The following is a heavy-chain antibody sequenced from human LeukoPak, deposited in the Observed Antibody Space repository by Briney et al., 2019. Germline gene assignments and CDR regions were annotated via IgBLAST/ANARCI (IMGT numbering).Heavy chain of an antibody. D-gene: IGHD6-6*01. Sequence: ASVKVSCKASGYTFTTFGISWVRQAPGQGLEWMGWISGYNGNTKYAEDFQGRVSMTTDTSTSTVYMELRSLTSDDTAVYYCARDARVYMDVWGKGTTVTVSS. CDR3: ARDARVYMDV. CDR2: ISGYNGNT. V-gene: IGHV1-18*01. J-gene: IGHJ6*03. CDR1: GYTFTTFG.